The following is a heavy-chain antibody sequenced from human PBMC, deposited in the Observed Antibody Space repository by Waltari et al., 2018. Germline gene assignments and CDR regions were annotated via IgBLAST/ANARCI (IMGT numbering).Heavy chain of an antibody. CDR3: AKDGGDGYNTRGFDY. D-gene: IGHD3-16*01. CDR2: INWKSGNI. Sequence: EVQLVESGGGLVQPGRSLRLSCADSGFTFDDYAMPWVRQAPGKGLEWVSGINWKSGNIAYADSVKGRFTISRDNAKNSLYLQMNSLRAEDTALYYCAKDGGDGYNTRGFDYWGQGTLVTVSS. V-gene: IGHV3-9*01. J-gene: IGHJ4*02. CDR1: GFTFDDYA.